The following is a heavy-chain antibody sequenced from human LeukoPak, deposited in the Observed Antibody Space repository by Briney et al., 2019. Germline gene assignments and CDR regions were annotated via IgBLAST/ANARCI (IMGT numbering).Heavy chain of an antibody. CDR3: ARDNGYQLLWW. Sequence: ASVKVSRQTSGYTLHRHAIHWVRQAPGQGLEWMGWISCGKGETKYSQKFQDRVTITRDTSASTAYMELSSLRSEDTAVYYCARDNGYQLLWWWGQGTLVTVSS. V-gene: IGHV1-3*01. D-gene: IGHD2-2*01. CDR1: GYTLHRHA. CDR2: ISCGKGET. J-gene: IGHJ4*02.